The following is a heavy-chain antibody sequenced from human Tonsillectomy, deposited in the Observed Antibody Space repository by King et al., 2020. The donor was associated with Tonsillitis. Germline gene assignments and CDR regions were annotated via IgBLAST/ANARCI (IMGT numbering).Heavy chain of an antibody. D-gene: IGHD2-2*01. V-gene: IGHV3-30*04. Sequence: VQLVESGGGVVQPGRSLRLSCAASTFTFSNFTMHWVRQAPGKGLEWVAVISFDGSTKYYADSVKGRFTISRDNSKNTLSLQMNSLRAEDTAVYYCARSPLIVRVTAAPLDYWGKGTLVTVSS. CDR1: TFTFSNFT. J-gene: IGHJ4*02. CDR2: ISFDGSTK. CDR3: ARSPLIVRVTAAPLDY.